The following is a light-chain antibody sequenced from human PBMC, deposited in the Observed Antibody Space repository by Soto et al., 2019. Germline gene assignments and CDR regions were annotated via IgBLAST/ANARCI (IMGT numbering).Light chain of an antibody. CDR2: DVS. V-gene: IGKV3-20*01. Sequence: EIVLTQSPGTLSLSPGERAALSCRASRSPSSTSLAWYQQRPGQAPRLLIYDVSSRATGIPDRFSGSGSGTDFTLTINRLEPDDFAVYYCQQYGSSPRTFGQGTKVDIK. CDR3: QQYGSSPRT. CDR1: RSPSSTS. J-gene: IGKJ1*01.